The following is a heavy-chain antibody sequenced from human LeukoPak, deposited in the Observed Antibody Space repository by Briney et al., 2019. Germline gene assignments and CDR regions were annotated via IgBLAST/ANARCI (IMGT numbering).Heavy chain of an antibody. CDR3: ARSTGIKNNYGMDV. J-gene: IGHJ6*02. V-gene: IGHV3-30-3*01. CDR2: ISYDGSNT. Sequence: GGSLRLSCAASGFIFSNYVIHGVPRAPGKGLEWLAVISYDGSNTYYADSVKGRFTIARDNSKNTLYRQMNSLRAEDTAVYYCARSTGIKNNYGMDVWGQGTTVTVSS. CDR1: GFIFSNYV. D-gene: IGHD6-13*01.